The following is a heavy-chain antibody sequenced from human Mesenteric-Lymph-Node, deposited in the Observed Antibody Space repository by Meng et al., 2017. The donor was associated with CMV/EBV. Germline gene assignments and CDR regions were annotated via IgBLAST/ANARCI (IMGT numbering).Heavy chain of an antibody. CDR2: IHNSGANT. V-gene: IGHV3-23*01. CDR1: GFTFSNYA. CDR3: ARGGRYFDWLLYFDY. J-gene: IGHJ4*02. D-gene: IGHD3-9*01. Sequence: GESLKISCAASGFTFSNYAMSWVRQVPGKGLEYVSAIHNSGANTYYADSVKGRFTVSRDNSKNTLYLQMNSLRAEDTAVYYCARGGRYFDWLLYFDYWGQGTLVTVSS.